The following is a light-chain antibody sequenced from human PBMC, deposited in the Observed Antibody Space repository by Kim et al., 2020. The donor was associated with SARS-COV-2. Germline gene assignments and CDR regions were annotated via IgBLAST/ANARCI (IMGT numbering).Light chain of an antibody. V-gene: IGLV2-14*03. J-gene: IGLJ2*01. CDR1: SSDLGDYNY. CDR3: SSYTSSSTL. Sequence: PVQSITISCTGTSSDLGDYNYVSWYQQHPGNAPQLIISDVTKRPSGVSNRFSGSKSAYTASLTISGLQAEDEAYYYCSSYTSSSTLFGGGTKLTVL. CDR2: DVT.